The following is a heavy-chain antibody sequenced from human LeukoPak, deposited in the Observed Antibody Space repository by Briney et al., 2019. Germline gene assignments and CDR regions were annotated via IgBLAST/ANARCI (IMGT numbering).Heavy chain of an antibody. CDR1: GGSISSSSYY. J-gene: IGHJ6*02. CDR3: ARFPPGMPTSYGMDV. V-gene: IGHV4-39*01. Sequence: SETLSLTCTVSGGSISSSSYYWGWIRQPPGKGLEWIGSIYYSGSTYYNPSLKSRVTISVDTSKNQFSLKLSSVTAADTAVYYCARFPPGMPTSYGMDVWGQGTTVTVSS. D-gene: IGHD5-24*01. CDR2: IYYSGST.